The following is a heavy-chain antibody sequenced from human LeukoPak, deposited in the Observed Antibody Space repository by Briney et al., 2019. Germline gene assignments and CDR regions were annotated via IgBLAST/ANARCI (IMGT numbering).Heavy chain of an antibody. Sequence: SETLSLTCTVSGGSISSSSYYWGWIRQPPGKGLEWIESIYYSGSTYYNPSLKSRVTISVDTSKNQFSLQLNSVTPEDTAVYYCARAKTEVATINYYYYYYMDVWGKGTTVTVSS. CDR3: ARAKTEVATINYYYYYYMDV. CDR2: IYYSGST. V-gene: IGHV4-39*07. J-gene: IGHJ6*03. CDR1: GGSISSSSYY. D-gene: IGHD5-12*01.